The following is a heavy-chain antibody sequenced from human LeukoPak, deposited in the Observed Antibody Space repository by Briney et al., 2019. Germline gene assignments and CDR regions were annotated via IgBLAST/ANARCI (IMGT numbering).Heavy chain of an antibody. CDR1: GGSISGWY. D-gene: IGHD6-19*01. CDR3: ARETSLAGFASGLGFNY. Sequence: PSETLSLTCTVSGGSISGWYWSWIRQPPGKGLEWIGYIYGSGYTNYNPSLKSRVTMSIDTSKNHFSLKLTSMTAADTATYYCARETSLAGFASGLGFNYWGQGILVTVSS. V-gene: IGHV4-59*01. CDR2: IYGSGYT. J-gene: IGHJ4*02.